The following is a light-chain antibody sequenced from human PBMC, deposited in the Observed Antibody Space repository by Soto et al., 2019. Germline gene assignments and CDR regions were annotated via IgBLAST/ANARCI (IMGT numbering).Light chain of an antibody. CDR2: LNSDGSH. Sequence: QSVLTQSPSASASLGASVTLTCTLSSGHSSYAIAWHQQQPEKGPRYLMKLNSDGSHSKGDRIPDRFSGSSSGAERYLTISSLQSEDEADYYCQTWSTGSVVFGGGTKLTVL. CDR1: SGHSSYA. J-gene: IGLJ2*01. CDR3: QTWSTGSVV. V-gene: IGLV4-69*01.